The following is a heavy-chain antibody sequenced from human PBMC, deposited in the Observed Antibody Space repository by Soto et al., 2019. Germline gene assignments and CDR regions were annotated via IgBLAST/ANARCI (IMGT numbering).Heavy chain of an antibody. V-gene: IGHV4-61*01. Sequence: EILSLTCTVFGGPVSSVSPHWIWIRHPSGRGLEWIGYIDYSGSTNYNPPLKSRVSISLETSKNQFSLKLSSVTAAETAVYYCAREGDRTANTFDCWGPGTLLTIS. CDR3: AREGDRTANTFDC. J-gene: IGHJ4*02. CDR1: GGPVSSVSPH. D-gene: IGHD1-1*01. CDR2: IDYSGST.